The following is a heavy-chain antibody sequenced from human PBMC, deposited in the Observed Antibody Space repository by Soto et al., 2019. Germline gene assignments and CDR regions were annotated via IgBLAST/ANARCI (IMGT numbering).Heavy chain of an antibody. D-gene: IGHD6-19*01. Sequence: EVQLVESGGGLVQPGGSLRLSCQASGVTFSSYSMVWVRQAPGKGLEWVSYISSGSSSIYHADSVKGRFTTSRDNAKNSTYLQMNSLRVEDTCVYYCARELGFDAVARMDVWGQGTTVTVSS. V-gene: IGHV3-48*01. CDR3: ARELGFDAVARMDV. CDR1: GVTFSSYS. J-gene: IGHJ6*02. CDR2: ISSGSSSI.